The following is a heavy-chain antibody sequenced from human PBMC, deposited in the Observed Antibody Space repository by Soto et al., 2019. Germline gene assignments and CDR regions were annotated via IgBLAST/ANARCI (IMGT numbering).Heavy chain of an antibody. J-gene: IGHJ4*02. CDR1: GIKFRDSA. V-gene: IGHV3-23*01. D-gene: IGHD3-10*01. CDR3: AQLALWFGEFGRGY. Sequence: EVFLSESGGGVTQPGGSLRLSCAAPGIKFRDSAMSWVRQAPGKGLEWVSSISNNGDATYYADSVKGRFHISRDNSAKTMFLEMNSLRVEDTAVYFCAQLALWFGEFGRGYWGQGALVNVSS. CDR2: ISNNGDAT.